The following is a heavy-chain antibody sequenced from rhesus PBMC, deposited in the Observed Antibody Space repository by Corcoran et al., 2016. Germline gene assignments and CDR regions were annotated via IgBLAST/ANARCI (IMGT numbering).Heavy chain of an antibody. Sequence: QVQLQESGPGLVKPSETLSLTCAVSGGSISGGYDWSWIRQPPGKGLEWIGYIYGSSGSTNYTPSLKNRVTISKDTSKNQFSLKLTSVTAADTAVYYCARRRRPGRAAAGNWYFDIWGPGTPITISS. D-gene: IGHD6-25*01. CDR2: IYGSSGST. J-gene: IGHJ2*01. CDR3: ARRRRPGRAAAGNWYFDI. V-gene: IGHV4-76*01. CDR1: GGSISGGYD.